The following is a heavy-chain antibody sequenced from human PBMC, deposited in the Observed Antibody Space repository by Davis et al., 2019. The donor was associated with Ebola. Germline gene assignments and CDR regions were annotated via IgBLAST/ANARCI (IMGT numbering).Heavy chain of an antibody. Sequence: GGSLRLSCAASGFTFSDYYMSWIRQAPGKGLEWVSYITSSGSNIYYADPVKGRFTIPRDNAKNSVYLQMNSLIAEDTAVYYCARDYSDDLYYYYYMDVWGKGTTVTVSS. CDR2: ITSSGSNI. CDR1: GFTFSDYY. V-gene: IGHV3-11*04. D-gene: IGHD4-11*01. CDR3: ARDYSDDLYYYYYMDV. J-gene: IGHJ6*03.